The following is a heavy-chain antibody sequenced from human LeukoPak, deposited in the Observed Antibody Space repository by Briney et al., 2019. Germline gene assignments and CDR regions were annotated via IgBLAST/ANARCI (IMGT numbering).Heavy chain of an antibody. V-gene: IGHV4-59*08. CDR1: GGSINNYY. CDR3: ARLRSGSYSDY. Sequence: SETLSLTCSVSGGSINNYYWTWIRQPPGKGLEWIGYVSYSGSTSYNPSLKSRVSMSVDTSNNQFSLKLTSVTAADTAVYYCARLRSGSYSDYWGQGTLVTVSS. J-gene: IGHJ4*02. D-gene: IGHD1-26*01. CDR2: VSYSGST.